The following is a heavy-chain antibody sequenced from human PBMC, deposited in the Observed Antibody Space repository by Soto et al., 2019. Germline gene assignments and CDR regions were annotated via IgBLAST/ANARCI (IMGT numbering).Heavy chain of an antibody. Sequence: SETLSLTCTVSGGSMSSYYWSWIRQPPGKGPEWIGYIYYSGSTNYNPSLKSRVTISVDTSKNQFSLKLSSVTAADTAVYYCARVGSSGWYYFDYWGQGTLVTVSS. J-gene: IGHJ4*02. D-gene: IGHD6-19*01. V-gene: IGHV4-59*01. CDR3: ARVGSSGWYYFDY. CDR2: IYYSGST. CDR1: GGSMSSYY.